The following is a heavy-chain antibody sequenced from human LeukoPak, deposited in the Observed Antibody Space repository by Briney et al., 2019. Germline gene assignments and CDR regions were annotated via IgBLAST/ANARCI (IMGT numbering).Heavy chain of an antibody. V-gene: IGHV3-48*04. J-gene: IGHJ4*02. CDR3: ARDANYGDSGLDY. CDR2: ISGSSDAM. CDR1: GFTFSSYS. Sequence: GGFLRLSCAASGFTFSSYSMNWVRQAPGKGLEWVSYISGSSDAMYYADSVKGRFTISRDNAKNSLYLQMKSLRAEDTAMYYCARDANYGDSGLDYWGQGTLVTVSS. D-gene: IGHD4-17*01.